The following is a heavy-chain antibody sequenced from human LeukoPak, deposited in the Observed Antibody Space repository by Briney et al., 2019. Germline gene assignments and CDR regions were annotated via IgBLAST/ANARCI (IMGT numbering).Heavy chain of an antibody. J-gene: IGHJ4*02. CDR2: ISWNSGPM. CDR3: VKDKNYYGSGNAHFDF. Sequence: GGSLRLSCAASGFHFGDSDMHWVRQAPGKGLEWVSSISWNSGPMGYGDSVKGRFTVSRDNAKSSLYLQMNSLRTEDTAFYYCVKDKNYYGSGNAHFDFWGQGTLVTVSS. V-gene: IGHV3-9*01. CDR1: GFHFGDSD. D-gene: IGHD3-10*01.